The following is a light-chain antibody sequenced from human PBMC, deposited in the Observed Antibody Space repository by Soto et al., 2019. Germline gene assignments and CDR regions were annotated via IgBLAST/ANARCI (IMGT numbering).Light chain of an antibody. V-gene: IGLV2-14*01. CDR1: SIDIGAYNY. CDR2: DVS. Sequence: QSVLTQPASVSGSPGQSVTISCPGTSIDIGAYNYVSWYQQHPGKAPKLMIHDVSNRPSGVSSRFSGSKSGNTASLSISGLQAEDEADYYCSSYTSSSNVLYVFGTGTKVTVL. J-gene: IGLJ1*01. CDR3: SSYTSSSNVLYV.